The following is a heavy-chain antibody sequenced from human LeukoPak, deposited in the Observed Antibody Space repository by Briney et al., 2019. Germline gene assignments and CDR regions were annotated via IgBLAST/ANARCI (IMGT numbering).Heavy chain of an antibody. Sequence: PGGSLRLSCAASGFTFSSYSMNWVRQAPGKGLEWVSFISSSSSTIYYADSVKGRFTISRDNAKNSLYLQMNSLRAEDTAVYYCARGAVRGVISWYFDLWGRGTLVTVSS. CDR3: ARGAVRGVISWYFDL. J-gene: IGHJ2*01. D-gene: IGHD3-10*01. CDR2: ISSSSSTI. CDR1: GFTFSSYS. V-gene: IGHV3-48*01.